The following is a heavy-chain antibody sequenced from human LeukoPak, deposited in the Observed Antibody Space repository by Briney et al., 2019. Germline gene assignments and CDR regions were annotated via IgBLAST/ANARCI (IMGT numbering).Heavy chain of an antibody. CDR2: IYYSGST. CDR3: ARGSDHYDSSGYRYFDL. J-gene: IGHJ2*01. Sequence: SETLSLTRTVSGGSIRSYFWSWIRQPPGKGLEWIGYIYYSGSTNYNPSLKSRVTISVDTSKNQFSLKLSSVTAADTAVDYCARGSDHYDSSGYRYFDLWGRGTLATVSS. D-gene: IGHD3-22*01. V-gene: IGHV4-59*01. CDR1: GGSIRSYF.